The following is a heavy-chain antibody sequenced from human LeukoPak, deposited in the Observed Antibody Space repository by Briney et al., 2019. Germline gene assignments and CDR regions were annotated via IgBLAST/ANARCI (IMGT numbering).Heavy chain of an antibody. CDR2: IYTSGST. D-gene: IGHD2-2*01. CDR3: ARDRPYCSSTSCHAYPTYGMDV. J-gene: IGHJ6*02. V-gene: IGHV4-39*07. Sequence: SETLSLTCTGSGGSISSSSYYWGWIRQPPGKGLEWIGRIYTSGSTNYNPSLKSRVTMSVDTSKNQFSLKLSSVTAADTAVYYCARDRPYCSSTSCHAYPTYGMDVWGQGTTVTVSS. CDR1: GGSISSSSYY.